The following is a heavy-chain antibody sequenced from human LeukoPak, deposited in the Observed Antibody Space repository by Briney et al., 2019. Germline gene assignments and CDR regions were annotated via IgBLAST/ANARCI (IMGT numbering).Heavy chain of an antibody. J-gene: IGHJ4*02. CDR1: GFTFSRYS. Sequence: AGGSLKLSCAASGFTFSRYSMHWVRQAPGKGLEYVSAISNNGGSTYYAKSVKGRFTISRDNSKSTLYLQMGSLRAEDMAVYYCARTSIAAREADYWGQGTLVTVSS. D-gene: IGHD6-6*01. V-gene: IGHV3-64*01. CDR3: ARTSIAAREADY. CDR2: ISNNGGST.